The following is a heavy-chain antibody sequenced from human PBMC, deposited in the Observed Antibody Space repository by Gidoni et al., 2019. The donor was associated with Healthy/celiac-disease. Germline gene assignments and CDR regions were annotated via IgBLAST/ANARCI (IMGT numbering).Heavy chain of an antibody. CDR2: SYSVGRT. J-gene: IGHJ3*02. CDR1: GFTGSSNY. CDR3: AKAARNYYDSSVYSPGAFDI. Sequence: EVQLVESGGGLLQPGGSLRLSCAASGFTGSSNYMSWVRQAPGKGLAWFSVSYSVGRTYYAEYVQGRFTISRYNSKNTLYLPMNSLSAEDTAVYYCAKAARNYYDSSVYSPGAFDIWGQGTRVTVSA. V-gene: IGHV3-53*01. D-gene: IGHD3-22*01.